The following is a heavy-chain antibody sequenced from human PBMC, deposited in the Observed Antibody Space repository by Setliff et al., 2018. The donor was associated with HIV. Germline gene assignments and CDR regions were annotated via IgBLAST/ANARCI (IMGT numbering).Heavy chain of an antibody. D-gene: IGHD3-10*01. CDR3: ATDGSAFDR. Sequence: ASVKVSCKASGYSFTAYHMHWVRQAPGQGLEWMGWINPNSGGTNYAQKFQGRVTMTKNSLYLQMNSLRAEDTAVYYCATDGSAFDRWGQGTLVTVSS. CDR2: INPNSGGT. V-gene: IGHV1-2*02. CDR1: GYSFTAYH. J-gene: IGHJ4*02.